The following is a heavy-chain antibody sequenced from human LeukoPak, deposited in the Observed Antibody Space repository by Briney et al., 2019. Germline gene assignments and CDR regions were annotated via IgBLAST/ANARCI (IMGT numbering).Heavy chain of an antibody. CDR2: IYYSGST. CDR1: GGSISGSSYY. V-gene: IGHV4-61*01. CDR3: ARGTIYSGWYAGFDY. Sequence: SETLSLTCTVSGGSISGSSYYWSWIRQPPGKGLEWIGYIYYSGSTNYNPSLKSRVTISVDTSKNQFSLKLSSVTAADTAVYYCARGTIYSGWYAGFDYWGQGTLVTVSS. J-gene: IGHJ4*02. D-gene: IGHD6-19*01.